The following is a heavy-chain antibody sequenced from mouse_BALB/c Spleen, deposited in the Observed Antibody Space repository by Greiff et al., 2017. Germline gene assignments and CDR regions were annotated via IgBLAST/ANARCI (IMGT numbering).Heavy chain of an antibody. CDR3: ARREEVEDYAMDY. V-gene: IGHV5-6-2*01. CDR1: GFTFSSYY. Sequence: EVHLVESGGGLVKLGGSLKLSCAASGFTFSSYYMSWVRQTPEKRLELVAAINSNGGSTYYPDTVKGRFTISRDNAKNTLYLQMSSLKSEDTALYYCARREEVEDYAMDYWGQGTSVTVSS. CDR2: INSNGGST. D-gene: IGHD1-1*01. J-gene: IGHJ4*01.